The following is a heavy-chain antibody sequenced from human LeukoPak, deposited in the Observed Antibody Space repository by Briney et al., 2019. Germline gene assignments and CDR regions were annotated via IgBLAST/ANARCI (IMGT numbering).Heavy chain of an antibody. J-gene: IGHJ4*02. V-gene: IGHV3-23*01. CDR3: AKDAVAPGSGGDFFDY. D-gene: IGHD3-10*01. CDR1: GFTFSSYA. CDR2: ILGNGGTT. Sequence: GGSLRLSCAASGFTFSSYAMSWVRQAPGKGLEWVSAILGNGGTTHSADSVKGRFTISRDNSRNTLYLQMNNLRAEDTAVYYCAKDAVAPGSGGDFFDYWGQGTLVTVSS.